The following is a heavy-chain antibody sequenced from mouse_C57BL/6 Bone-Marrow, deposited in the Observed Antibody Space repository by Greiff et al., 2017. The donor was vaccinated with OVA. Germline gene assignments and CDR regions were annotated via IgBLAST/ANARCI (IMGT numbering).Heavy chain of an antibody. CDR2: IYPGSGST. J-gene: IGHJ3*01. D-gene: IGHD4-1*01. V-gene: IGHV1-55*01. Sequence: VQLQQPGAELVKPGASVKMSCKASGYTFTSYWITWVKQRPGQGLEWIGDIYPGSGSTNYNEKFKSKATLTVDTSSSTAYMQLSSLTSEDSAVYYCARWGTGTWRFAYWGQGTLVTVSA. CDR1: GYTFTSYW. CDR3: ARWGTGTWRFAY.